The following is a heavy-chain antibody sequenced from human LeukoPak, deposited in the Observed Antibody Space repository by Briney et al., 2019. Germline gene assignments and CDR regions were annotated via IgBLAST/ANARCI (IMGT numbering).Heavy chain of an antibody. J-gene: IGHJ1*01. CDR1: GFTFSNAW. D-gene: IGHD2-21*02. CDR3: TTDAYCGGDCYSGYFQH. Sequence: PGGSLRLSCAASGFTFSNAWMSWVRQAPGEGLEWVGRIKSKTDGGTTDYAAPVKGRFTISRDDSKNTLYLQMNSLKTEDTAVYYCTTDAYCGGDCYSGYFQHWGQGTLVTVSS. V-gene: IGHV3-15*01. CDR2: IKSKTDGGTT.